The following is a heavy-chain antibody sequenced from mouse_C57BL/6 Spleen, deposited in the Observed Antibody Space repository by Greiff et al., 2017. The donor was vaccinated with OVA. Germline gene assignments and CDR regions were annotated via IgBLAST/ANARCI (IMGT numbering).Heavy chain of an antibody. D-gene: IGHD2-4*01. CDR1: GFTFSDYG. Sequence: EVQLVESGGGLVKPGGSLKLSCAASGFTFSDYGMHWVRQAPEKGLEWVAYISSGSSTIYYADTVKGRFTISRDNAKNTLFLQMTSLRSEDTAMDYCARGLRPYYYAMDYWGQGTSVTVSS. CDR2: ISSGSSTI. V-gene: IGHV5-17*01. CDR3: ARGLRPYYYAMDY. J-gene: IGHJ4*01.